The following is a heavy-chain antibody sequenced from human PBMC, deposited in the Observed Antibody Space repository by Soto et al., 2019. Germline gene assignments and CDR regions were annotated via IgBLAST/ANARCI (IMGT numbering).Heavy chain of an antibody. V-gene: IGHV4-4*02. Sequence: SETLSLTCAVSGGSISSSYWWSWVRQPPGKGLEWIGEIYHSGSTNYNPSLKSRVTISVDKSKNQFSLKLNSVTAADTAVYYCARDYCSSTSCYGGHFSHWFDPWGQGTLVTVYS. CDR3: ARDYCSSTSCYGGHFSHWFDP. J-gene: IGHJ5*02. D-gene: IGHD2-2*01. CDR1: GGSISSSYW. CDR2: IYHSGST.